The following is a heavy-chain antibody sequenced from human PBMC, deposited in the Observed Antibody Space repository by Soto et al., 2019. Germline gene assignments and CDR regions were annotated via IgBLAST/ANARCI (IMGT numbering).Heavy chain of an antibody. CDR1: GFTFSGYG. J-gene: IGHJ6*02. CDR3: AKDRGSGRYVYYYGIHV. V-gene: IGHV3-30*18. D-gene: IGHD3-10*01. Sequence: QVQLVESGGGVVQPGRSLRLSCAASGFTFSGYGMHWVRQAPGKGLEWVAVISYDGSNKYYADSVKGRFTISRDNSKNTLYLQMNSLRAEDTAVYYCAKDRGSGRYVYYYGIHVWGQGTTVIVSS. CDR2: ISYDGSNK.